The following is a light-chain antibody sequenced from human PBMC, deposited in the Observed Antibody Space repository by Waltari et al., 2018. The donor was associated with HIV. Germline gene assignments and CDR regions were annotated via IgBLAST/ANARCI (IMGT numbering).Light chain of an antibody. CDR3: TSYTTSDTLR. J-gene: IGLJ3*02. CDR1: SSDFGFDNY. V-gene: IGLV2-14*03. CDR2: EVS. Sequence: QSVLTQPASVSGSPGQSVTISCTVTSSDFGFDNYVPWYQQYPGKAPTLIIYEVSSRPSGVSDRFSGSKSGNTASLTISGLQNEDEADYFCTSYTTSDTLRFGGGTKVTVL.